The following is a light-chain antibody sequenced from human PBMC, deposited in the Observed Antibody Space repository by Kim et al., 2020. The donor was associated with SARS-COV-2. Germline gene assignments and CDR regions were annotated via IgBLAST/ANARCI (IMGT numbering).Light chain of an antibody. CDR2: GAS. CDR3: QQYNDWPPTT. Sequence: EVVMTQSPATLSVSPGERATLSCRTSRSVTNKLAWYQQKPGQPPRLLIYGASTRATGVPDRFSGSGSGTEFTLTISSLQSEDFAVYYCQQYNDWPPTTFGQGAKLAI. CDR1: RSVTNK. J-gene: IGKJ2*01. V-gene: IGKV3-15*01.